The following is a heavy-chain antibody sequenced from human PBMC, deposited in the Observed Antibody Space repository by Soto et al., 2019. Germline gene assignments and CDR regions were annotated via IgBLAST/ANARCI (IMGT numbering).Heavy chain of an antibody. V-gene: IGHV4-39*07. CDR3: ARVPDR. Sequence: SETLSLTCTVSGTSISTTDYYWGWIRQPPGKGLEWITSIYYTGMTYYNPSLKSRVTISVDRSKNQFSLKLSSVTAADTAVYYCARVPDRWGQGTLVTVSS. CDR1: GTSISTTDYY. CDR2: IYYTGMT. J-gene: IGHJ5*02. D-gene: IGHD2-2*01.